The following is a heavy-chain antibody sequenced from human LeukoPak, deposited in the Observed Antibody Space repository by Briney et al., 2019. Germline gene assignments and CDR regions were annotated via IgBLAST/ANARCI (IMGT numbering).Heavy chain of an antibody. J-gene: IGHJ5*02. V-gene: IGHV1-18*01. D-gene: IGHD6-19*01. CDR1: GYTFTSYG. Sequence: APVKVSCKASGYTFTSYGISWVRQAPGQGLEWMGWISAYNGNTNYAQKLQGRVTMTTDTSTSTAYMELRSLRSDDTAVYYCARDGASSGWYNWFDPWGQGTLVTVSS. CDR3: ARDGASSGWYNWFDP. CDR2: ISAYNGNT.